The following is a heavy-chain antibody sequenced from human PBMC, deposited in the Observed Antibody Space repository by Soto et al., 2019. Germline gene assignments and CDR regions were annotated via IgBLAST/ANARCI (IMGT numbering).Heavy chain of an antibody. CDR1: GFSLSTSGVG. Sequence: SGPTLVNPTQTLTLTCTFSGFSLSTSGVGVGWIRQPPGKALEWLALIYWDDDKRYSPSLKSRLTITKDTPKNQVVLTMTNMDPVDTATYYCAHILVPYCSSTSCYELRWFDYWGQGTLVTVSS. J-gene: IGHJ4*02. D-gene: IGHD2-2*01. V-gene: IGHV2-5*02. CDR2: IYWDDDK. CDR3: AHILVPYCSSTSCYELRWFDY.